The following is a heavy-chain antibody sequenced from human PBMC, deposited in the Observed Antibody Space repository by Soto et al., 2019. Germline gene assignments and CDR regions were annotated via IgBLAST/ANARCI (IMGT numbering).Heavy chain of an antibody. CDR2: ISYDGSNK. V-gene: IGHV3-30-3*01. CDR1: GFTFSSYA. J-gene: IGHJ5*02. D-gene: IGHD2-15*01. CDR3: ARDEGCSGGSCWVEPLDP. Sequence: ESGGGVVQPGRSLRLSCAASGFTFSSYAMHWVRQAPGKGLEWVAVISYDGSNKYYADSVKGRFTISRDNSKNTLYLQMNSLRAEDTAVYYCARDEGCSGGSCWVEPLDPWGQGTLVTVSS.